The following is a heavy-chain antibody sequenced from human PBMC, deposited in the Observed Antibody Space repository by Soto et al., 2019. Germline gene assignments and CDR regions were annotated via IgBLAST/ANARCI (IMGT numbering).Heavy chain of an antibody. Sequence: SQTLSLTCAISGGSVSSTSVAWNWIRQSPSRGLEWLGRTYYKSKWYNDSALSVKSRITINPDTSKNQFSLQLNSVTPDDAAVYYCASAKLERRPYFDYWGQGTLVTVSS. CDR2: TYYKSKWYN. V-gene: IGHV6-1*01. CDR1: GGSVSSTSVA. J-gene: IGHJ4*02. CDR3: ASAKLERRPYFDY. D-gene: IGHD1-1*01.